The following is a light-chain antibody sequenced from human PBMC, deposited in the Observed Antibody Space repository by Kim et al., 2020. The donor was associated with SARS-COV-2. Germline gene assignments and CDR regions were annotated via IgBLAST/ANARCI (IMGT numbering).Light chain of an antibody. CDR3: QQYYNTPYT. J-gene: IGKJ2*01. CDR1: QSLLYRSDNKNY. V-gene: IGKV4-1*01. Sequence: RATNSCKSCQSLLYRSDNKNYLAWYQQKAGQPPKLLIYWASTRESGVPDRFSGSGSGTDFTLTITSLQAEDVAVYYCQQYYNTPYTFGQGTKLEI. CDR2: WAS.